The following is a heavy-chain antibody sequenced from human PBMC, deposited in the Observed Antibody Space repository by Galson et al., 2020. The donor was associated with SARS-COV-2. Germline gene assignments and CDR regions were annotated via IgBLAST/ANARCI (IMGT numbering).Heavy chain of an antibody. CDR3: ARRAPLFYGMDV. V-gene: IGHV1-46*01. Sequence: GESLKISCKASGYRFTDCLIHWVRQAPGQGLEWMGVVNLTGGSASYAQKFQGRVTMTRDTSTSTVYMELNSLRSEDTAMYYCARRAPLFYGMDVWGQGTTVTVSS. CDR1: GYRFTDCL. J-gene: IGHJ6*02. D-gene: IGHD3-10*01. CDR2: VNLTGGSA.